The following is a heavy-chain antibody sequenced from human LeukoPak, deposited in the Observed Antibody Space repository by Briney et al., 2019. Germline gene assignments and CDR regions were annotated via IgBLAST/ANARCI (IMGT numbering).Heavy chain of an antibody. J-gene: IGHJ4*02. D-gene: IGHD5-18*01. CDR3: AKEGYRYGYAIDY. CDR2: ISGSGGST. CDR1: GFTFSDSY. Sequence: GGSLRLSCAASGFTFSDSYMSWIRQAPGKGLEWVSAISGSGGSTYYADSVKGRFTISRDNSKNTLYLQMNSLRAEDTAVYYCAKEGYRYGYAIDYWGQGTLVTVSS. V-gene: IGHV3-23*01.